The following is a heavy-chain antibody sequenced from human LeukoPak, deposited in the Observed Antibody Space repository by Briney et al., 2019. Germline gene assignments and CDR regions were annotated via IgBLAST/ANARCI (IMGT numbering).Heavy chain of an antibody. J-gene: IGHJ4*02. CDR2: IRSKAYGGTT. Sequence: GGSLRLSCTVSGFTFGDYAMSWVREAPGKGLEWVGFIRSKAYGGTTEYAASVKGRFTISRDDSQSTAYLEMNSLKTEDTAVYYCTRRGLYLDYWGQGTLVTVSS. CDR1: GFTFGDYA. D-gene: IGHD3-16*01. CDR3: TRRGLYLDY. V-gene: IGHV3-49*04.